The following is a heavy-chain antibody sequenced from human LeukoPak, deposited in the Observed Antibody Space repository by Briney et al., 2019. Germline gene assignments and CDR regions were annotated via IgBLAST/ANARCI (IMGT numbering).Heavy chain of an antibody. Sequence: ASVKVSCKASGYTFTDYYIHWVRQVPGQGLEWIGRINPDSGGTNSAQKFQGRVTMTRDTSISTAYIELSSLRSDDTAVYYCARAKEQTIAARYFDYWGQGTLVTVSS. CDR2: INPDSGGT. J-gene: IGHJ4*02. CDR3: ARAKEQTIAARYFDY. D-gene: IGHD6-6*01. CDR1: GYTFTDYY. V-gene: IGHV1-2*06.